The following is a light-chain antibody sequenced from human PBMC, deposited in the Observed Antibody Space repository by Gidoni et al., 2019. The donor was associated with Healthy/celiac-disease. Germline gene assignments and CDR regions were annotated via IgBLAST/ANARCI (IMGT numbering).Light chain of an antibody. CDR3: KQSYSTPPVT. Sequence: DIQMTQSPSSLSASVGDRVTITCRASQSISSYLHWYQQKPGKAPKLLIYAASSLQRGVPSRFSGSGSGTDCTLNISSLQPEDVATYYCKQSYSTPPVTFGQGTKVEIK. V-gene: IGKV1-39*01. CDR2: AAS. J-gene: IGKJ1*01. CDR1: QSISSY.